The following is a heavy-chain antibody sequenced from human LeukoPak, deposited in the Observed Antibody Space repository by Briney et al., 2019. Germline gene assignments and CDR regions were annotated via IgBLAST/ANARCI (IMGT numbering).Heavy chain of an antibody. CDR2: IIPNLGIA. CDR3: ARLVGDADGVPDYYGMDV. J-gene: IGHJ6*02. CDR1: GGTFSIYA. Sequence: GASVKVSCKASGGTFSIYAISWVRQAPGQGLEWMGRIIPNLGIANYAQNFHGRLPITADQSTTTAYIELTSLRSDDTSVYYCARLVGDADGVPDYYGMDVWGQGTTVTVSS. D-gene: IGHD1-26*01. V-gene: IGHV1-69*04.